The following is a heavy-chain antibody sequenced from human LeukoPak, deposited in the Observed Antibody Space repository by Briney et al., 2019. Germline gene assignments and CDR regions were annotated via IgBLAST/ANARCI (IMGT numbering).Heavy chain of an antibody. J-gene: IGHJ4*02. CDR3: AGSGLVFNFDY. D-gene: IGHD6-19*01. CDR1: GFTVSSNY. V-gene: IGHV3-66*02. Sequence: GGSLRLSCAASGFTVSSNYMSWVRQAPGKGLEWVSVIYSGGSTYYADSVKGRFTISIDKSKNTLYLQMNSLRAEDTAVYYCAGSGLVFNFDYWGQGTLVTVSS. CDR2: IYSGGST.